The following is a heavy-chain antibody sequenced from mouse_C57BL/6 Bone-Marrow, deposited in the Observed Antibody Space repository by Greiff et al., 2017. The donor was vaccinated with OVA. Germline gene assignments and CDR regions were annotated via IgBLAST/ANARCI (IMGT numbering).Heavy chain of an antibody. CDR3: AREEVVATGFDY. CDR2: INYDGSST. CDR1: GFTFSDYY. J-gene: IGHJ2*01. V-gene: IGHV5-16*01. Sequence: EVQLVESEGGLVQPGSSMKLSCTASGFTFSDYYMAWVRQVPEKGLEWVANINYDGSSTYYLDSLKSRFIISRDNAKNILYLQMSSLKSEDTATYYCAREEVVATGFDYWGQGTTLTVSS. D-gene: IGHD1-1*01.